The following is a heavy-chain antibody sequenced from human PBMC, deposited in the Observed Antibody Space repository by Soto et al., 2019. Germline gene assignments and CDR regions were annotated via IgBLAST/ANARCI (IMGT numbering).Heavy chain of an antibody. Sequence: SETLSLPCTGSGGFISRYYWGWIRQPPGKGLEWIGHIYYSGSTNYNPSLKSRVTISVDTSKNQFSLKLSSVTAADTAVYYCARDRYSYGLWGQGTLVTVSS. CDR3: ARDRYSYGL. J-gene: IGHJ4*02. CDR2: IYYSGST. CDR1: GGFISRYY. D-gene: IGHD5-18*01. V-gene: IGHV4-59*01.